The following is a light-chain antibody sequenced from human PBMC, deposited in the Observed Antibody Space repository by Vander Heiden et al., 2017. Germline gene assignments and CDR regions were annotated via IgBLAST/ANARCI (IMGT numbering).Light chain of an antibody. Sequence: QSALPQPASVSGSPGQSITISFTGTSSDVGRYKFVSWYQHHPGKAPTLIIYEVNKRPSGASSRFSGSKSGNAASLTISGLQAEDEADYYCCSYAGSSTVLFGGGTNLTVL. V-gene: IGLV2-23*02. CDR2: EVN. CDR1: SSDVGRYKF. J-gene: IGLJ2*01. CDR3: CSYAGSSTVL.